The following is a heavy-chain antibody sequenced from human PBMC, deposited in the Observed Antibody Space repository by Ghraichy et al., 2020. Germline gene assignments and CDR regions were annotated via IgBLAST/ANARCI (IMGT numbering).Heavy chain of an antibody. J-gene: IGHJ4*02. D-gene: IGHD2-15*01. V-gene: IGHV3-23*01. CDR2: ISGSGGST. CDR1: GFTFSSYA. Sequence: GESLNISCAASGFTFSSYAMSWVRQAPGKGLEWVSAISGSGGSTYYADSVKGRFTISRDNSKNTLYLQMNSLRAEDTAVYYCAKGPAVVVAATSDYWGQGTLVTVSS. CDR3: AKGPAVVVAATSDY.